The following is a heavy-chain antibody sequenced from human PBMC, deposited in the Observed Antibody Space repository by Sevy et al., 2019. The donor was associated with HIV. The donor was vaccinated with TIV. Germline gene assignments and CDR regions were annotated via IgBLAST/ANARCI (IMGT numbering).Heavy chain of an antibody. CDR1: GFTFSSYA. V-gene: IGHV3-30-3*01. CDR2: ISYDGSNK. D-gene: IGHD3-9*01. CDR3: ARDELRYFDWLGPFDP. Sequence: GGSLRLPCAASGFTFSSYAMHWVRQAPGKGLEWVAVISYDGSNKYYADSVKGRFTISRDNSKNTLYLQMNSLRAEDTAVYYCARDELRYFDWLGPFDPWGQGTLVTVSS. J-gene: IGHJ5*02.